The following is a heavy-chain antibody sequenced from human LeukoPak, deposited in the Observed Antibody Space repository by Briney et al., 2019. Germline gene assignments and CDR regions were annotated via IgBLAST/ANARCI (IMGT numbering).Heavy chain of an antibody. CDR1: GYSFIRHH. Sequence: AAVKVSCRASGYSFIRHHIHCVRHAPGQGLEWMRLLKLYDGSKSHAHKFQGRGTITEDESTSTAYMKLSSLRSEDTAMYYCAREPAYSSGWYRAGEFSWGQRTMVSVS. CDR2: LKLYDGSK. V-gene: IGHV1-46*01. D-gene: IGHD6-19*01. J-gene: IGHJ4*02. CDR3: AREPAYSSGWYRAGEFS.